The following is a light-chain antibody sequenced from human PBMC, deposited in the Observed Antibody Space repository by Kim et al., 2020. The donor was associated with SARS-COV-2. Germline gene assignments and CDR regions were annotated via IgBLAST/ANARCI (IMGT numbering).Light chain of an antibody. CDR2: GAS. CDR3: QQWRT. V-gene: IGKV3-15*01. J-gene: IGKJ3*01. CDR1: QSVSSN. Sequence: ATLAVSPGERAPPSCRASQSVSSNLAWYQQKPGQAPRLLIYGASTRATGIPARFSGSGSGTEFTLTISSLQSEDFAVYYCQQWRTFGPGTKVDIK.